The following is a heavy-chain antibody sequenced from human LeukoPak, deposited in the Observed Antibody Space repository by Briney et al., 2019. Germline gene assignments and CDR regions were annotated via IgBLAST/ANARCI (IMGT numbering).Heavy chain of an antibody. CDR3: AKERLKSSSWYTWTYYYGMDV. J-gene: IGHJ6*02. Sequence: GGSLRLSCAATGFTFSSYGMHWVRQPPGKGLEWVAVISYDGSNKYYADSVKGRFTISRDNSKNTLYLQMNSLRAEDTAVYYCAKERLKSSSWYTWTYYYGMDVWGQGTTVTVSS. CDR1: GFTFSSYG. D-gene: IGHD6-13*01. V-gene: IGHV3-30*18. CDR2: ISYDGSNK.